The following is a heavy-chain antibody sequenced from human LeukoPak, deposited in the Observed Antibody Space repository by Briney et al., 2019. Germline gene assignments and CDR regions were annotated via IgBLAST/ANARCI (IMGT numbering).Heavy chain of an antibody. CDR3: ARCSGGSCYSAEY. Sequence: KPSETLSLTCTVSGGSISSGSYYWSWIRQPAGKGLEWIGRIYTSGSTNYNPSLKSRVTISVDTSKNQFSLKLSSVTAADTAVYYCARCSGGSCYSAEYWGQGTLVTVSS. J-gene: IGHJ4*02. V-gene: IGHV4-61*02. D-gene: IGHD2-15*01. CDR1: GGSISSGSYY. CDR2: IYTSGST.